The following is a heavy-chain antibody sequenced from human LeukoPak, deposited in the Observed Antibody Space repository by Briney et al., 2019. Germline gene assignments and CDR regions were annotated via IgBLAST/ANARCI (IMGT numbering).Heavy chain of an antibody. Sequence: SGPTLVNPTQTLTLTCTFSGFSLNTPGVGVGWIRQPPGRALEWLALPYWDDDRRYSPSPKSRLTITKDTSKNQVVLTMTNMDPVDTATYFCAHRKNYYDSSVFDNWGQGTLVTVSS. J-gene: IGHJ4*02. CDR2: PYWDDDR. D-gene: IGHD3-22*01. CDR1: GFSLNTPGVG. V-gene: IGHV2-5*02. CDR3: AHRKNYYDSSVFDN.